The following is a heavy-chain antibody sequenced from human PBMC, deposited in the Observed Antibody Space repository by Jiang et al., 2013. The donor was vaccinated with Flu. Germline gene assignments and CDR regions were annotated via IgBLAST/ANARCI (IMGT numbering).Heavy chain of an antibody. CDR2: IYPGDSDS. D-gene: IGHD6-13*01. V-gene: IGHV5-51*01. CDR3: ARPSEGAYSSSWYAYAFDI. Sequence: GAEVKKPGASLKISCQGSGYNFDKYWVGWVRQVPGKGLEWMGFIYPGDSDSRYNPSFRGQVTISADKSISTAYLQWSSLKASDTAMYYCARPSEGAYSSSWYAYAFDIWGQGTMVTVSS. CDR1: GYNFDKYW. J-gene: IGHJ3*02.